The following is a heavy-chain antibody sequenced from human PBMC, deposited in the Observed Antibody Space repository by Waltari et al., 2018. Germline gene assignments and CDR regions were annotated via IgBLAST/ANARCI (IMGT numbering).Heavy chain of an antibody. CDR1: EIAFSNAW. J-gene: IGHJ4*02. CDR2: IKRKTDYETT. V-gene: IGHV3-15*01. D-gene: IGHD3-10*01. CDR3: TTVYYGSGNYYNAEV. Sequence: EVQLVESGGGLVNPGGSLRLSCAASEIAFSNAWMSWVRQAPGKWLEWVARIKRKTDYETTDYAAPVRGRFTISRDDSKNTLYLQMNSLKSEDAAMYYCTTVYYGSGNYYNAEVWGQGTLVTVSS.